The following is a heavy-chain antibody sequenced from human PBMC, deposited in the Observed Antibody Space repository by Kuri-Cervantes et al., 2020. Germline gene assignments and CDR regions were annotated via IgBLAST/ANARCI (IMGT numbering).Heavy chain of an antibody. J-gene: IGHJ3*02. D-gene: IGHD3-22*01. CDR3: ARVLYYDSSGYYVGAFDI. Sequence: GSLRLSCTVSGGSISSYYWSWIRQPPGKGLEWIGETNHSGSTNYNPSLKSRVTISVDTSKNQFSLKLSSVTAADTAVYYCARVLYYDSSGYYVGAFDIWGQGTMVTVSS. CDR1: GGSISSYY. CDR2: TNHSGST. V-gene: IGHV4-34*01.